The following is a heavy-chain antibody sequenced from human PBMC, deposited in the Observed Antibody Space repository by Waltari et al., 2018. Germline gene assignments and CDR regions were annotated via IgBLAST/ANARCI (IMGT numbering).Heavy chain of an antibody. CDR1: GSSVTSSLFY. Sequence: QVQLQESGPGLVKPSETLSPPCTFSGSSVTSSLFYWGWIRQPPGRGLEWIGTISHSGSAYYTPSLKSRLTMPVDTSKNHFSLRLTSMTASDSALYFCARRTAAAGVFDTWGRGSLVTVSS. V-gene: IGHV4-39*01. CDR3: ARRTAAAGVFDT. J-gene: IGHJ5*02. D-gene: IGHD6-25*01. CDR2: ISHSGSA.